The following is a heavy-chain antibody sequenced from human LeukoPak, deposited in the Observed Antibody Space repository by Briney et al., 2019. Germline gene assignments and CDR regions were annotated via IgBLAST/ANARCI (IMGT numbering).Heavy chain of an antibody. V-gene: IGHV4-34*01. D-gene: IGHD2-2*01. CDR1: GGSISSYY. J-gene: IGHJ5*02. Sequence: PSETLSLTCTVSGGSISSYYWSWIRQPPGKGREWIGEINHSGSTNYNPSLKSRVTISVDTSKNQFSLKLSSVTAADTAVYYCARREAHCSSTSCYFNSWGQGTLVTVSS. CDR2: INHSGST. CDR3: ARREAHCSSTSCYFNS.